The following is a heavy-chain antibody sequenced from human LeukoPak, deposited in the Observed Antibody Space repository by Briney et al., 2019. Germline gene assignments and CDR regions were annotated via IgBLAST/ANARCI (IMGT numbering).Heavy chain of an antibody. V-gene: IGHV1-69*13. CDR1: GGTFISYA. CDR2: IIPIFGTA. J-gene: IGHJ4*02. Sequence: GASVKVSCKASGGTFISYAISWVRQAPGQGLEWMGGIIPIFGTANYAQKFQGRVTITADESTSTAYMELSSLRSEDTAVYYCARAPAWNDAVLDYWGRGTLVTVSS. CDR3: ARAPAWNDAVLDY. D-gene: IGHD1-1*01.